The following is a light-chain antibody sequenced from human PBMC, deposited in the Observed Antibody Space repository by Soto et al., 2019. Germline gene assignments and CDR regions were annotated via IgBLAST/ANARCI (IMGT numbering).Light chain of an antibody. J-gene: IGKJ1*01. CDR3: QQYNNWPRT. V-gene: IGKV3-15*01. CDR1: QRVSSD. Sequence: EILMTQSPATLSVSPGERATLSCRASQRVSSDLAWYQQKPGQAPRLLIYRSYIRAPGIPARFSGSGSGTEFTLTISSLQSEDFEVYYCQQYNNWPRTFGQGTKVDIK. CDR2: RSY.